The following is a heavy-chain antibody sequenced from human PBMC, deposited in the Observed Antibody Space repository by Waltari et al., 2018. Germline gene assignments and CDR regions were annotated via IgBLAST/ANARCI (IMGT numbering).Heavy chain of an antibody. V-gene: IGHV1-3*01. CDR1: GYTFTSYA. J-gene: IGHJ1*01. CDR2: INAGKGNT. D-gene: IGHD6-19*01. Sequence: QVQLVQSGAEVKKPGASVKVSCKASGYTFTSYAMHWVRQAPGQRLEWMGWINAGKGNTKYSQKFQGRVTITRDTSASTAYMELSSLRSEDTAVYYCARGGGLYDEYFQHWGQGTLVTVSS. CDR3: ARGGGLYDEYFQH.